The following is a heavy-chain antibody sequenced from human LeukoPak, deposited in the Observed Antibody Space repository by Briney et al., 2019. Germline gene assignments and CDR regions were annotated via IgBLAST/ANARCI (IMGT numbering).Heavy chain of an antibody. CDR2: IYSGGST. D-gene: IGHD1-26*01. CDR1: GFTFSIST. CDR3: ARESSGSRRVNNYYYMDV. Sequence: GGSLKLSCAASGFTFSISTMNWVRQAPGKGLEWVSVIYSGGSTYYADSVKGRFTISRDNAKNSLYLQMNSLRAEDTAVYYCARESSGSRRVNNYYYMDVWGKGTTVTVSS. J-gene: IGHJ6*03. V-gene: IGHV3-66*01.